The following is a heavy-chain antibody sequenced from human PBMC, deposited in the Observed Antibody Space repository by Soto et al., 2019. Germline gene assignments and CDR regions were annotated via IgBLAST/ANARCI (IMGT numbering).Heavy chain of an antibody. CDR1: GGTFSSYA. CDR3: ARDPPANGYYDSSGYDY. Sequence: QVQLVQSGAEVKKPGSSVKVSCKASGGTFSSYAISWVRQAPGQGLEWMGGIIPIFGTANYAQKFQGRVTITADESTSTAYIELSSLRSEDTAVYYCARDPPANGYYDSSGYDYWGQGTLVTVSS. D-gene: IGHD3-22*01. J-gene: IGHJ4*02. CDR2: IIPIFGTA. V-gene: IGHV1-69*01.